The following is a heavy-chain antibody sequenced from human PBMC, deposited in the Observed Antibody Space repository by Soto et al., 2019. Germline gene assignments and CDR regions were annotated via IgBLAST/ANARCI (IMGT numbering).Heavy chain of an antibody. CDR1: GGSISSGDYY. CDR3: DTGHLGGYDPLINWFDP. Sequence: SETLSLTCTVSGGSISSGDYYWSWIRQPPGKGLEWIGYIYYSGSTYYNPSLKSRVTISVDTSKNQFSLKLSSVTAADPAVYYCDTGHLGGYDPLINWFDPLGQGTLVKVSS. J-gene: IGHJ5*02. V-gene: IGHV4-30-4*01. D-gene: IGHD5-12*01. CDR2: IYYSGST.